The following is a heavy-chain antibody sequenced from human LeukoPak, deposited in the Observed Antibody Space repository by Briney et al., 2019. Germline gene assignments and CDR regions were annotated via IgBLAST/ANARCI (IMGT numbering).Heavy chain of an antibody. CDR1: GGSISSGGYY. V-gene: IGHV4-31*03. CDR3: AREDILTGYDYYYYGMDV. CDR2: IYYSGST. Sequence: SETLSLTCTVSGGSISSGGYYWSWIRQHPGKGLEWIGYIYYSGSTYYNPSLKSRVTISVDTSKNQFSLKLSSVTAADTAVYYCAREDILTGYDYYYYGMDVWGQGTTVTVSS. D-gene: IGHD3-9*01. J-gene: IGHJ6*02.